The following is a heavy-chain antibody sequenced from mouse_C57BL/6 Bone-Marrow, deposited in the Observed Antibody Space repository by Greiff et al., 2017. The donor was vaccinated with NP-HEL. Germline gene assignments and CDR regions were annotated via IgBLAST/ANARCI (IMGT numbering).Heavy chain of an antibody. V-gene: IGHV1-9*01. CDR1: GYTFTGHW. CDR3: ARDYYGSSYFDY. D-gene: IGHD1-1*01. Sequence: VMLVESGAELMKPGASVKLSCKATGYTFTGHWIEWVKQRPGHGLEWIGEILPGSGNTYYNERFKGKATFTADTSSNTAYMQLSSLTTEDSAIYYCARDYYGSSYFDYWGQGTTLTVSS. CDR2: ILPGSGNT. J-gene: IGHJ2*01.